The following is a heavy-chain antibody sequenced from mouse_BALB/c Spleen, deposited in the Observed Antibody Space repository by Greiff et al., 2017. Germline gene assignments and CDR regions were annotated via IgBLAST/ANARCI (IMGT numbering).Heavy chain of an antibody. CDR2: ISSGSSTI. D-gene: IGHD2-2*01. CDR3: ARGGYGGYYAMDY. Sequence: EVKLVESGGGLVQPGGSRKLSCAASGFTFSSFGMHWVRQAPEKGLEWVAYISSGSSTIYYADTVKGRFTISRDNPKNTLFLQMTSLRSEDTAMYYCARGGYGGYYAMDYWGQGTSVTVSS. J-gene: IGHJ4*01. CDR1: GFTFSSFG. V-gene: IGHV5-17*02.